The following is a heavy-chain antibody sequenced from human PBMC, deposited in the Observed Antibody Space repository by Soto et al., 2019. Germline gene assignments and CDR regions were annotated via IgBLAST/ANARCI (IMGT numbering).Heavy chain of an antibody. CDR3: AKDSGSYSYFDY. J-gene: IGHJ4*02. V-gene: IGHV3-23*01. Sequence: GGSLRLSCTASGFAFNNYGINWVRQAPGKGLEWVSSISKSDYTYYSDSVKGRFTISRDNSKNTLYLQMNSLRAEDTAVYYCAKDSGSYSYFDYWGQGTLVTVSS. CDR2: ISKSDYT. D-gene: IGHD1-26*01. CDR1: GFAFNNYG.